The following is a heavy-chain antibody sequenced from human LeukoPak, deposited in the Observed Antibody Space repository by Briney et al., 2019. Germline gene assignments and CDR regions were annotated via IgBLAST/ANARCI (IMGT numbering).Heavy chain of an antibody. CDR1: GFTFSSYA. CDR2: INSDGSST. Sequence: GGSLRLSCAASGFTFSSYAMNWVRQAPGKGLVWVSRINSDGSSTIYADSVKGRFTISRDNAKNTLYLQMTSLRAEDTAVYYCATLTGIAVAAWGQGTLVTVSS. CDR3: ATLTGIAVAA. J-gene: IGHJ5*02. D-gene: IGHD6-13*01. V-gene: IGHV3-74*01.